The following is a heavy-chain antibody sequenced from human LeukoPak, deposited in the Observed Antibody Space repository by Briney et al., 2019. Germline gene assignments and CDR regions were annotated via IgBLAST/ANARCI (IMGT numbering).Heavy chain of an antibody. CDR3: AKDLAPAAY. Sequence: HSGGSLRLSCAASGFTFSSSSMSWVRQAPGKGLEWVSAITGSGGSTYYADSVKGRFTISRDNSKNTLFLQMNSLRVEDTAVYYCAKDLAPAAYWGQGTLVTVSS. CDR1: GFTFSSSS. J-gene: IGHJ4*02. D-gene: IGHD2-2*01. CDR2: ITGSGGST. V-gene: IGHV3-23*01.